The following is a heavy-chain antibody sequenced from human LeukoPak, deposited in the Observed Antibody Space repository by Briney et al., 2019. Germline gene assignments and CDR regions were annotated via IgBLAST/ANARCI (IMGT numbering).Heavy chain of an antibody. D-gene: IGHD3-10*01. CDR3: ARVRGVVAWDL. Sequence: GGSLRLSCAASGFTVSSNYMSWARQAPGKGLEWVSVIYSGGSTYYADSVKGRFTISRDNSKNTLYLQMNSLRAEDTAVYYCARVRGVVAWDLWGRGTLVTVSS. CDR1: GFTVSSNY. J-gene: IGHJ2*01. CDR2: IYSGGST. V-gene: IGHV3-53*01.